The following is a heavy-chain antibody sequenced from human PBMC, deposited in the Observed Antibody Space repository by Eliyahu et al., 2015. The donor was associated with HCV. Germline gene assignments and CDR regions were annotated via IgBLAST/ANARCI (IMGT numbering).Heavy chain of an antibody. J-gene: IGHJ4*02. CDR1: GFTLSDYN. D-gene: IGHD2-21*01. V-gene: IGHV3-21*06. CDR2: ISSSSTFV. CDR3: ARITICCYGYSDY. Sequence: EVQLVESGGGLVKPGGSLTLSCAASGFTLSDYNMNWVRQAPGKGLEWVATISSSSTFVYYADSVKGRFTVSRDNAKSSLFLQMNSLRVEDTAVYYCARITICCYGYSDYWGRGSLVSVSS.